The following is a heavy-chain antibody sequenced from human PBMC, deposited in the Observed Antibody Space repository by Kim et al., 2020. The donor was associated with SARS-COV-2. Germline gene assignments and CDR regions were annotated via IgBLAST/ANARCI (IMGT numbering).Heavy chain of an antibody. Sequence: GGSLRLSCAASGFNFNQYAMTWVRQAPGKGLEWVSTIRGDAVYIYYADSVKGRFTISRDNSKNTLYLQMNSLRGDDTAVYYCAKGILRTPSYFDYWGQGTLVTVSS. V-gene: IGHV3-23*01. CDR1: GFNFNQYA. CDR2: IRGDAVYI. J-gene: IGHJ4*02. CDR3: AKGILRTPSYFDY. D-gene: IGHD5-18*01.